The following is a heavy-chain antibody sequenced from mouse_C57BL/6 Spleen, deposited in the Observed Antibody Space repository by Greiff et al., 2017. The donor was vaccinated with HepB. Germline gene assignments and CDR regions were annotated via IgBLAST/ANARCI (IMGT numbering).Heavy chain of an antibody. D-gene: IGHD1-1*01. CDR2: IWRGGST. J-gene: IGHJ3*01. CDR3: AKNYYGSSYAFAY. V-gene: IGHV2-5*01. CDR1: GFSLTSYG. Sequence: VKLMESGPGLVQPSQSLSITCTVSGFSLTSYGVHWVRQSPGKGLEWLGVIWRGGSTDYNAAFMSRLSITKDNSKSQVFFKMNSLQADDTAIYYCAKNYYGSSYAFAYWGQGTLVTVSA.